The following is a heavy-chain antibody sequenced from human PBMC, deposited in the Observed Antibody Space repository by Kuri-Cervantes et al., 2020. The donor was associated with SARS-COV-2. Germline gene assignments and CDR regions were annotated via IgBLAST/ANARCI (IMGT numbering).Heavy chain of an antibody. V-gene: IGHV4-59*08. CDR2: IYYSGST. Sequence: ETLSLTCTVSGGSISSYYWSWIRQPPGKGLEWIGYIYYSGSTNYNPSLKSRVTISVDTSKNQFSLKLSSVTAADTAVYYCATSGGQLPFDYWGQGTLVTVSS. D-gene: IGHD6-6*01. J-gene: IGHJ4*02. CDR3: ATSGGQLPFDY. CDR1: GGSISSYY.